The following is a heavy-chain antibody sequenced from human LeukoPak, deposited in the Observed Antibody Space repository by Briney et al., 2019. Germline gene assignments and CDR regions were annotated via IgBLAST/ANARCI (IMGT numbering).Heavy chain of an antibody. CDR1: GYSFSDYE. D-gene: IGHD2-21*02. V-gene: IGHV3-48*03. J-gene: IGHJ4*02. CDR2: IWSSGTVT. CDR3: AIERSFCEGDWSDY. Sequence: GGSLRLSCAGSGYSFSDYEMNLVPQAPGRGLEWVAYIWSSGTVTHYTDSVKDRFTISRDNGKNSLFLQMNGLRAEDTAVYYCAIERSFCEGDWSDYWGQGTLVTVSS.